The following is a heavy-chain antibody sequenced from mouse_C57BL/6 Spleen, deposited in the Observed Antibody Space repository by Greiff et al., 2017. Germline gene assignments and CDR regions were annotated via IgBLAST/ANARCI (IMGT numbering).Heavy chain of an antibody. V-gene: IGHV1-81*01. D-gene: IGHD2-5*01. CDR1: GYTFTSYG. CDR2: IYPRSGNT. J-gene: IGHJ4*01. Sequence: QVQLQQSGAELARPGASVKLSCKASGYTFTSYGISWVKQRPGQGLEWIGEIYPRSGNTYYNEKFKGKATLTADKSSSTAYMELRSLTSEDSAVYFCARSLSNYDDYYAMDYWGQGTSVTVSS. CDR3: ARSLSNYDDYYAMDY.